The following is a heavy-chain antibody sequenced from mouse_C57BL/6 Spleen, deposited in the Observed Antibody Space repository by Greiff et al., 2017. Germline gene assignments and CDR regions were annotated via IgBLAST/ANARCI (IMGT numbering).Heavy chain of an antibody. Sequence: EVKLMESGAELVRPGASVKLSCTASGFNIKDYYMHWVKQRPEQGLEWIGRIDPEDGDTEYAPKFQGKATMTADTSSNTAYLQLSSLTSEDTAVYYCTARDDYYCSSYGFADWGQGTLVTVSA. CDR2: IDPEDGDT. V-gene: IGHV14-1*01. J-gene: IGHJ3*01. D-gene: IGHD1-1*01. CDR1: GFNIKDYY. CDR3: TARDDYYCSSYGFAD.